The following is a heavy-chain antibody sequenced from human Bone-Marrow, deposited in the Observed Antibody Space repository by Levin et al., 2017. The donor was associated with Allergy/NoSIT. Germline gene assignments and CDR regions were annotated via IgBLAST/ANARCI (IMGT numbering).Heavy chain of an antibody. Sequence: SETLSLTCTVSGGSISIANYYWSWVRRSPGKGLEWIGSVYYSGGTHYKPSLRGRVTILPDTSKNQFSLTLRSVTAADTAVYYCARSFGSGTSIFQWWFDPWGPGTLVTVSS. J-gene: IGHJ5*02. D-gene: IGHD3-10*01. CDR1: GGSISIANYY. CDR2: VYYSGGT. V-gene: IGHV4-39*07. CDR3: ARSFGSGTSIFQWWFDP.